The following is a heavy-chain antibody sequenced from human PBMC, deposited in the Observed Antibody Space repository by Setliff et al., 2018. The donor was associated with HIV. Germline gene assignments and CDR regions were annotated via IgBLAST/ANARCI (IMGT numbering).Heavy chain of an antibody. D-gene: IGHD3-10*01. CDR3: ARDRRITMVRGVPGWFDP. CDR2: ISPYDGAK. Sequence: GASVKVSCKASGYSFTDYFIHWVRQAPGRGLEWMGWISPYDGAKRATGRFRGRVTMTTDTSINTAYMELSRLRSDDTAVYYCARDRRITMVRGVPGWFDPWGQGTLVTVSS. V-gene: IGHV1-2*02. CDR1: GYSFTDYF. J-gene: IGHJ5*02.